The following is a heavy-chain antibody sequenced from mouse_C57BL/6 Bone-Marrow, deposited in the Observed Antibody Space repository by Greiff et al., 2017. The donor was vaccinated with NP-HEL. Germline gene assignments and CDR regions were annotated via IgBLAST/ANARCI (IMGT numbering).Heavy chain of an antibody. D-gene: IGHD1-1*01. Sequence: QVQLQQPGAELVKPGASVKMSCKASGYTFTSYWITWVKQRPGQGLEWIGDIYPGSGSTNYNEKFKSKATLTVDTSSSTAYMQLSSLTSEDSAVYYCVLGYYYGSRWAMDYWGQGTSVTVSS. CDR1: GYTFTSYW. J-gene: IGHJ4*01. V-gene: IGHV1-55*01. CDR2: IYPGSGST. CDR3: VLGYYYGSRWAMDY.